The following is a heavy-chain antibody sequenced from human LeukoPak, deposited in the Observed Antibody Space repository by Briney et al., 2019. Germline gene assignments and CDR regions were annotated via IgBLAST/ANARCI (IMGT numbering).Heavy chain of an antibody. V-gene: IGHV4-38-2*02. CDR3: ARDAKYYYGSRTYFFFEY. Sequence: SETLSLTCTVSGYSINNGYYWGWIRQPPGKGLEWIGSIYHSGSTFYNPSLKSRVTMSIDTSKNQFSLKLSSVTAADTAIYYCARDAKYYYGSRTYFFFEYWGQGTLLSVSS. CDR1: GYSINNGYY. D-gene: IGHD3-10*01. CDR2: IYHSGST. J-gene: IGHJ4*02.